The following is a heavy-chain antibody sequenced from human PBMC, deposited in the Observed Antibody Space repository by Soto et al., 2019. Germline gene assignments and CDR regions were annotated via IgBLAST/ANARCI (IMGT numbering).Heavy chain of an antibody. CDR3: AKGGTYYDSSGSYFQH. J-gene: IGHJ1*01. D-gene: IGHD3-22*01. CDR1: GFTFSSYA. V-gene: IGHV3-23*01. CDR2: ISGSGGST. Sequence: EVQLLESGGGLVQPGGSLRLSCAASGFTFSSYAMSWVRQAPGKGLEWVSAISGSGGSTYYADSVKGRFTISRDNSKHTLYLQMNSLRAEDTAVYYCAKGGTYYDSSGSYFQHWGQGTLVTVSS.